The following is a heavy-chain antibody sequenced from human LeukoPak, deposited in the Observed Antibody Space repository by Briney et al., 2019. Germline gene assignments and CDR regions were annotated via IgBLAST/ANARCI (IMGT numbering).Heavy chain of an antibody. J-gene: IGHJ6*03. D-gene: IGHD2-2*01. CDR3: ASLGYCSSTSCFHYYYYYMDV. CDR1: GFTFSSYA. CDR2: ISYDGSNK. Sequence: GGSLRLSCAASGFTFSSYAMHWVRQAPGKGLEWVAVISYDGSNKYYADSVKGRFTISRDNSKNTLYLQMNSLRAEDTAVYYCASLGYCSSTSCFHYYYYYMDVWGKGTTVTVSS. V-gene: IGHV3-30-3*01.